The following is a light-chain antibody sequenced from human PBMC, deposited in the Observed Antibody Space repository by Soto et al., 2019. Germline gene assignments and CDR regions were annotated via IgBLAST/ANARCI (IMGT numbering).Light chain of an antibody. CDR2: DAS. V-gene: IGKV3-20*01. Sequence: SVLTQSPGTLSLSPGERATLSCRASQSVSSYLAWYQQKPGQAPRLLIYDASNRATGIPDRFSGSGSGTDFTLTISRLEPEDFAVYHCQQYGSSPLTFAGGTKV. J-gene: IGKJ4*01. CDR1: QSVSSY. CDR3: QQYGSSPLT.